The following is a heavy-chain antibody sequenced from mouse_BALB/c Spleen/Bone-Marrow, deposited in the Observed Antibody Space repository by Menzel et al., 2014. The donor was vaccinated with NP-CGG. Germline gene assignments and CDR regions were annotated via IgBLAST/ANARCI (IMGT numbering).Heavy chain of an antibody. CDR1: GYTFTSYY. V-gene: IGHV1S81*02. Sequence: VQLQQSGAELVKPGASVELSCKASGYTFTSYYMYRVKQRPGQGLEWFGEFNPSNGGTNFNEKFKNKATLTVDKSSSTAYMQLSSLTSEDSAVYYCSRGRRDALDYWGQGTSVTVSS. CDR3: SRGRRDALDY. J-gene: IGHJ4*01. CDR2: FNPSNGGT.